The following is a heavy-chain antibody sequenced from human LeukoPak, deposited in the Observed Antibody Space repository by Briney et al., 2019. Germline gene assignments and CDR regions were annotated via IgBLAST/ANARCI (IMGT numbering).Heavy chain of an antibody. J-gene: IGHJ3*02. Sequence: GGSLRLSCAASGFTFISYAMSWVRQAPGKGLEGVSAISGSGDSTYYADSVKCRFTISPDNSKTTLYLEMKSLRAEDTAVYYCAKDLISYDSSGFNAFDIWGQGTMVTVSS. CDR1: GFTFISYA. D-gene: IGHD3-22*01. CDR3: AKDLISYDSSGFNAFDI. CDR2: ISGSGDST. V-gene: IGHV3-23*01.